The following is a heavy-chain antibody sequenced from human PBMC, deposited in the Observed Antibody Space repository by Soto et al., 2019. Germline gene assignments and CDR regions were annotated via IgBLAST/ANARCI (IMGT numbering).Heavy chain of an antibody. CDR3: ARLGGYYQSLDT. Sequence: SETLSLTCTVSGGSISSGDYYWSWIRQPPGKGLEWIGYIYYSGSTNYNPSLKSRVTISVDRSKNQFSLKLTSVTAADTAVYYCARLGGYYQSLDTWGQGTLVTVSS. CDR2: IYYSGST. V-gene: IGHV4-61*08. CDR1: GGSISSGDYY. D-gene: IGHD3-3*01. J-gene: IGHJ5*02.